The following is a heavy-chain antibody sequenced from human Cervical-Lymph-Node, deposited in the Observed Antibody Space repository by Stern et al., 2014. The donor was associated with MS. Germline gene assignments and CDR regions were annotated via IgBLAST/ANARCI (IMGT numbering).Heavy chain of an antibody. CDR1: GFTLSSYA. Sequence: EVQLVESGGGLVQPGGSLRLSCAASGFTLSSYAMSWVRQAPGKGLEWVSAISGSGDGTYYADSVKGRFTISRDNSKNTLSLQMISLGADDTAVYYCGSGGTGTLPDYWGQGTLVTVSS. D-gene: IGHD1-1*01. CDR2: ISGSGDGT. J-gene: IGHJ4*02. CDR3: GSGGTGTLPDY. V-gene: IGHV3-23*04.